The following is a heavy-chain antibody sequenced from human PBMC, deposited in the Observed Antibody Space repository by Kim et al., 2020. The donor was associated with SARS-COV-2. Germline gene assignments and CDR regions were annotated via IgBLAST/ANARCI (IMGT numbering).Heavy chain of an antibody. CDR3: ASVDIVATVYYGMDV. Sequence: PSLKSRVTISVDKSKNQFSLKLSSVTAADTAVYYCASVDIVATVYYGMDVWGQGTTVTVSS. D-gene: IGHD5-12*01. V-gene: IGHV4-4*02. J-gene: IGHJ6*02.